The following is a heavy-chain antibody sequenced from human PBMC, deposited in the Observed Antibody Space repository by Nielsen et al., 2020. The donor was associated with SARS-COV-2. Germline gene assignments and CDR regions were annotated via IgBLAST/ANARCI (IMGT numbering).Heavy chain of an antibody. Sequence: SETLSLTCTVSGGSISSSSYYWGWIRQPPGKGLEWIGSIYYSGSTYYNPSLKSRVTISVDTSKNQFSLKLSSVTAADTAVYYCAREGDYNWNGRYFDLWGRGTLVTVSS. CDR3: AREGDYNWNGRYFDL. J-gene: IGHJ2*01. V-gene: IGHV4-39*07. D-gene: IGHD1-20*01. CDR2: IYYSGST. CDR1: GGSISSSSYY.